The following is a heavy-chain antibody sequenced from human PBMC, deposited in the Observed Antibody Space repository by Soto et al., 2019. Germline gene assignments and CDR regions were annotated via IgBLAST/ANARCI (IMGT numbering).Heavy chain of an antibody. D-gene: IGHD3-10*01. CDR1: GFAFSSYA. Sequence: QVQLVESGGGVVQSGRSLRLSCAASGFAFSSYAMHWVRQAPGKGLEWVAVISYDGSNKYYADSVKGRFTISRDNSKNTLYLQMNSLRAEDTDVYYCARDLSGSGDWGQGTLVTVSS. J-gene: IGHJ4*02. V-gene: IGHV3-30-3*01. CDR2: ISYDGSNK. CDR3: ARDLSGSGD.